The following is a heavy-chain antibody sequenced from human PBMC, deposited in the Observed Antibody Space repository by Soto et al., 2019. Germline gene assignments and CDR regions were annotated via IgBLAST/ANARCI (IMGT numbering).Heavy chain of an antibody. CDR2: INPNSGGT. Sequence: ASVKVSCKASGYTFNGYYMHWVRQAPGQGLEWMGWINPNSGGTNYAQKFQGWVTMTRDTSISTAYMELSRLRSDDTAVYYCARAAPYYDFFDGYYYYGMDVWGQGTTVTVSS. V-gene: IGHV1-2*04. D-gene: IGHD3-3*01. CDR1: GYTFNGYY. CDR3: ARAAPYYDFFDGYYYYGMDV. J-gene: IGHJ6*02.